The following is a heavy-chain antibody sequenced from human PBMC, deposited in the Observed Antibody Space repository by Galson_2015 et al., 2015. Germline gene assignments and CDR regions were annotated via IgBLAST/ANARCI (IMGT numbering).Heavy chain of an antibody. CDR1: GFTFSSYS. CDR3: ARDPMGATEGDY. J-gene: IGHJ4*02. V-gene: IGHV3-21*01. Sequence: SLRLSCAASGFTFSSYSVNWVRQAPGKGLEWVSSISSSSSYIYYADSVKGRFTISRDNAKNSLYLQMNSLRAEDTAVYYCARDPMGATEGDYWGQGTLVTVSS. CDR2: ISSSSSYI. D-gene: IGHD1-26*01.